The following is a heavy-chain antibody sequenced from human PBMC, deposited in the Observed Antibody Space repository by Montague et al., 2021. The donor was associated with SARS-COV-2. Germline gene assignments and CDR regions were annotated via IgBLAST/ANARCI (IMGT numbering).Heavy chain of an antibody. D-gene: IGHD3-10*01. V-gene: IGHV4-34*01. Sequence: SETLSLTCAVHGTSFSGYYWNWIRQPPGKGLEWIGEINHGGSTKYSPSLTSRLTISADTSKNQFSLKLTSVAAADTAVYYCARLRDGVVPSPILGVGPYYSYCYMDAWGRGTTVTVSS. CDR3: ARLRDGVVPSPILGVGPYYSYCYMDA. CDR2: INHGGST. CDR1: GTSFSGYY. J-gene: IGHJ6*03.